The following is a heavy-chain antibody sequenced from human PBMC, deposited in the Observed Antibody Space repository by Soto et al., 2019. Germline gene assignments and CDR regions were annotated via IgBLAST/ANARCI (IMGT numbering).Heavy chain of an antibody. J-gene: IGHJ5*02. CDR3: ARAAYGGYWFDP. Sequence: EVQLVESGGGVVPPGGSLRLSCAASGFTFSGYWMHWVRQAPGKGLMWVSRINGDGRTTNYADSVKGRFTISRENAKNTLYLQMNSLRAEDTAVYYCARAAYGGYWFDPWGQGTLVTVSS. CDR2: INGDGRTT. V-gene: IGHV3-74*01. D-gene: IGHD5-12*01. CDR1: GFTFSGYW.